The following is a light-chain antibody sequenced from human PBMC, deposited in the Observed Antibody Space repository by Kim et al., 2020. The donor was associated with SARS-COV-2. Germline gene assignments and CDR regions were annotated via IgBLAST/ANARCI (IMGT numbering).Light chain of an antibody. Sequence: SLSPGEKATPSCRAGQGVSSYLGLYQQKPGQAPRLPIYDASNRATGIPARFSGSGSGTDFSPTISSLEPEDFAVYYCQQRSNLTLTFGGGTKVEI. J-gene: IGKJ4*01. CDR3: QQRSNLTLT. CDR2: DAS. V-gene: IGKV3-11*01. CDR1: QGVSSY.